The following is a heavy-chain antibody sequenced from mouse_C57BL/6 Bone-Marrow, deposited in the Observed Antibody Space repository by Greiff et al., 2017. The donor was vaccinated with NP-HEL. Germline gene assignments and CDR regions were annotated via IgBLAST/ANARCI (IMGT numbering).Heavy chain of an antibody. Sequence: QVQLQQPGAELVKPGASVKLSCKASGYTFTSYWMHWVKQRPGQGLEWIGMIHPNSGSTNYNEKFKSKATLTVDKSSSTAYMQLSSLTSEDSAVYYCARRGPHSGRDYWGQGTTLTVSS. J-gene: IGHJ2*01. CDR1: GYTFTSYW. CDR3: ARRGPHSGRDY. V-gene: IGHV1-64*01. D-gene: IGHD3-2*02. CDR2: IHPNSGST.